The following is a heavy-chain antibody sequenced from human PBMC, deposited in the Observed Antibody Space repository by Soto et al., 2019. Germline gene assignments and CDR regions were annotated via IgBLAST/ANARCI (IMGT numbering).Heavy chain of an antibody. CDR1: GYTFTNYG. D-gene: IGHD6-13*01. J-gene: IGHJ6*03. Sequence: QVQLVQSGAEVKKPGASVKVSCKASGYTFTNYGISWVRQAPGQGLEWMGWISAYNGNTNYAQKLQGRVTMTTDTPASTAYMELRSLRSDDTAVYYCARSRIIAAAGNYYYMDVWGKGTTVTVSS. CDR2: ISAYNGNT. V-gene: IGHV1-18*01. CDR3: ARSRIIAAAGNYYYMDV.